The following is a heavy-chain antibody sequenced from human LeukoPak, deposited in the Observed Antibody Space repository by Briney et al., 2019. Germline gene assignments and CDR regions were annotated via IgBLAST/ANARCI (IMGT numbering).Heavy chain of an antibody. D-gene: IGHD6-19*01. CDR1: GYTFTGYY. V-gene: IGHV1-2*04. CDR3: ASSSSGWVGFDY. J-gene: IGHJ4*02. CDR2: INPNSGGT. Sequence: ASVTVSCKASGYTFTGYYMHWVRRAPGQGLEWMGWINPNSGGTNYAQKFQGWVTMTRDTSISTAYMELSRLRSDDTAVYYCASSSSGWVGFDYWGQGTLVTVSS.